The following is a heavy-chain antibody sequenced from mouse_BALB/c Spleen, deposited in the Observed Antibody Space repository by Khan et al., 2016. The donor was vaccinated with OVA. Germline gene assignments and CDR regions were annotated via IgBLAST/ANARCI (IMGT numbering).Heavy chain of an antibody. CDR2: IWGGGGT. J-gene: IGHJ4*01. Sequence: QVQLKQSGPGLVAPSQSLSITCTVSGFSLSRYNIHWVRQPPGKGLEWLGMIWGGGGTDYNSTLKSRLNISKDNSKSQVFLKMNSLQTDDTAMYYCARAYYRYDGYYAMDYWGQGNLVTVSS. CDR1: GFSLSRYN. V-gene: IGHV2-6-4*01. D-gene: IGHD2-14*01. CDR3: ARAYYRYDGYYAMDY.